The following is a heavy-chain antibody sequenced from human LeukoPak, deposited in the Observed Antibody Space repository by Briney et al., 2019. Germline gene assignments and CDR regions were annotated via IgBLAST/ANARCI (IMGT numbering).Heavy chain of an antibody. CDR2: IYYSGST. D-gene: IGHD3-10*01. J-gene: IGHJ4*02. Sequence: SETLSLTCTVSGGSISSYYWSWLRQPPGKGLEWIGYIYYSGSTNYNPSLKSRVTISVDTSKSQFSLKLSSVTAADTAVYYCARVGARAVVDYWGQGTLVTVSS. V-gene: IGHV4-59*01. CDR1: GGSISSYY. CDR3: ARVGARAVVDY.